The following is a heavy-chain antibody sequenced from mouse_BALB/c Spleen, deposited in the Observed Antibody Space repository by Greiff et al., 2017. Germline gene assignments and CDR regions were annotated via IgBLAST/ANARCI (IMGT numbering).Heavy chain of an antibody. D-gene: IGHD2-3*01. Sequence: VKLQQSGPELVRPGVSVKISCKGSGYTFTDYAMHWVKQSHAKSLEWIGVISTYYGNTNYNQKFKGKATMTVDKSSSTAYMELARLTSEDSAIYYCARSGDGYPPWFAYWGQGTLVTVSA. CDR2: ISTYYGNT. V-gene: IGHV1-67*01. CDR3: ARSGDGYPPWFAY. CDR1: GYTFTDYA. J-gene: IGHJ3*01.